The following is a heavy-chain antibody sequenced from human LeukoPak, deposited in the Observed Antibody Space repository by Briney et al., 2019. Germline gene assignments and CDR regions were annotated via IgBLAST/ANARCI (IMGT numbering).Heavy chain of an antibody. V-gene: IGHV4-59*01. Sequence: SETLSLTCTVSGGSISSYYWSWIRQPPGKGLEWIGHVYSSGSAHASPSLKSRVTISIDTSKNQFSLILRSVTAADTAVYYCARTEYTSGRNFDYWGQGILVAVSS. D-gene: IGHD6-19*01. CDR1: GGSISSYY. CDR2: VYSSGSA. CDR3: ARTEYTSGRNFDY. J-gene: IGHJ4*02.